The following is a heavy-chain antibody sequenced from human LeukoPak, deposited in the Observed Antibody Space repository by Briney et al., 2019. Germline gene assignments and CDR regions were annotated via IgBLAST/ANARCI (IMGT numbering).Heavy chain of an antibody. Sequence: GGTLRLPCAASGFTFTSYAMHWVRQAPGKGLEWVAVISYDGSIQHYADSVKGRFAFSRDNSKNTLYLQMNSLIPEDTAVYYCARDRRAVAVYFDYWGQGTLVTVSS. J-gene: IGHJ4*02. V-gene: IGHV3-30*09. CDR3: ARDRRAVAVYFDY. CDR1: GFTFTSYA. D-gene: IGHD6-19*01. CDR2: ISYDGSIQ.